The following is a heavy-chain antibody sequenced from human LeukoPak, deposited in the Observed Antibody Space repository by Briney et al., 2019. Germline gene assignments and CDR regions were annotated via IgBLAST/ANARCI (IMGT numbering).Heavy chain of an antibody. J-gene: IGHJ3*02. CDR3: ARDKWELLPADAFDI. Sequence: ASVKVSCKASGYTFTGYYMHWVRQAPGQRLEWMGWINPNSGGTNYAQKFQGRVTMTRDTSTSTVYMELSSLRSEDTAVYYCARDKWELLPADAFDIWGQGTMATVSS. CDR2: INPNSGGT. CDR1: GYTFTGYY. V-gene: IGHV1-2*02. D-gene: IGHD1-26*01.